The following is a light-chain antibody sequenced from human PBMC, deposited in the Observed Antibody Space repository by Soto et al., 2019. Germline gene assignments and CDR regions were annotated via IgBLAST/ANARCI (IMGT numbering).Light chain of an antibody. CDR1: QSISSW. CDR3: QQYNSYWT. V-gene: IGKV1-5*03. J-gene: IGKJ1*01. Sequence: DIQMTQSPSTLSASVGDRDTITCRASQSISSWLAWYQQKPGKAPKLLIYKASSLESGVPSRFSGSGSGTEFTLTISILQPDDFATYYCQQYNSYWTFGQGTKVEIK. CDR2: KAS.